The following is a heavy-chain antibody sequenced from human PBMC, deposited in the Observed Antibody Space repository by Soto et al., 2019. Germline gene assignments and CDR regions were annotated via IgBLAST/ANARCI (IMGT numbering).Heavy chain of an antibody. J-gene: IGHJ6*02. CDR1: GGTFSSYA. CDR3: ASEYSNSYYYYGMDV. Sequence: SVKVSCKASGGTFSSYAISWVRQAPGQGLEWMGGIIPIFGTANYAQKFQGRVTITADESTSTAYMELSSLRSEDTAVYYCASEYSNSYYYYGMDVWGQGTTVTVSS. CDR2: IIPIFGTA. V-gene: IGHV1-69*13. D-gene: IGHD6-6*01.